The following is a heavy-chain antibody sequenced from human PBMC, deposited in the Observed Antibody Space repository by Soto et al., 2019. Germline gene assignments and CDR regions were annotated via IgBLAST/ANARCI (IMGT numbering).Heavy chain of an antibody. Sequence: ASVKVSCKASGYTFTSYDINCVRRATGQGLEWMGWMNPNSGNTGYAQKFQGRVTMTRNTSISTAYMELSSLRSEDTAVYYCARGKGYYDSSGYTGPDAFDIWGQGTMVTVSS. CDR1: GYTFTSYD. V-gene: IGHV1-8*01. D-gene: IGHD3-22*01. J-gene: IGHJ3*02. CDR2: MNPNSGNT. CDR3: ARGKGYYDSSGYTGPDAFDI.